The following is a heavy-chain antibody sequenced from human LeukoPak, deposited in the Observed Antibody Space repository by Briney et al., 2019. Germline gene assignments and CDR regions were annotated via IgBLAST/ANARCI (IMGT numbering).Heavy chain of an antibody. CDR1: GFTFDEYG. CDR3: AKDLVPAAMEGFDS. Sequence: GRSLRLSCAAAGFTFDEYGMHWVRQAPGKGLEWVSGISWNSGSIGYADSAKGRFIISRDNAKNSLYLQMNSLRAEDTALYYCAKDLVPAAMEGFDSWGQGTLVTVSS. CDR2: ISWNSGSI. V-gene: IGHV3-9*01. D-gene: IGHD2-2*01. J-gene: IGHJ4*02.